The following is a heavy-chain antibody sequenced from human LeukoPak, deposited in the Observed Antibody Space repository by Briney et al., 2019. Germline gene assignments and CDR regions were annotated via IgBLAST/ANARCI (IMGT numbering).Heavy chain of an antibody. CDR3: ARCKYSSSWYSDAQLGIPYYYYYYYMDV. D-gene: IGHD6-13*01. CDR1: GYTFTSYG. CDR2: ISAYNGNT. J-gene: IGHJ6*03. Sequence: ASVKVSCKASGYTFTSYGISWVRQAPGQGLEWMGWISAYNGNTNYAQELQGRVTMTTDTSTSTAYMELSSLRSEDTAVYYCARCKYSSSWYSDAQLGIPYYYYYYYMDVWGKGTTVTISS. V-gene: IGHV1-18*01.